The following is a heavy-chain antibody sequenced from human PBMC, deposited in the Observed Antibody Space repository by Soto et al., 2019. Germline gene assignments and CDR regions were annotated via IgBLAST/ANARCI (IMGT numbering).Heavy chain of an antibody. D-gene: IGHD2-15*01. J-gene: IGHJ6*02. Sequence: HGESLKISCKGSGYSFTSYWIGWVRQMPGKGLEWMGIIYPGDSDTRYSPSFQGQVTISADKSISTAYLQWSSLKASDTAMYYCARLPLKLNIYYYYGMDVWGRGTTVTVSS. CDR3: ARLPLKLNIYYYYGMDV. CDR1: GYSFTSYW. V-gene: IGHV5-51*01. CDR2: IYPGDSDT.